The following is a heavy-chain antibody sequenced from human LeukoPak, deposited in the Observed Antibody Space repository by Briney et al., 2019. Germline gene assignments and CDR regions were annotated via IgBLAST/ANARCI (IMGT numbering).Heavy chain of an antibody. CDR1: GYSISSGYY. CDR2: IYHSGST. D-gene: IGHD3-3*01. CDR3: ARVSHTRLRFLEWPSYYFDY. Sequence: PSETLSLTCTVSGYSISSGYYWGWIRQPPGKGLEWFGSIYHSGSTYYNPSLKSRVTISVDTSKNQFSLKLSSVTAADTAVYYCARVSHTRLRFLEWPSYYFDYWGQGTLVTVSS. J-gene: IGHJ4*02. V-gene: IGHV4-38-2*02.